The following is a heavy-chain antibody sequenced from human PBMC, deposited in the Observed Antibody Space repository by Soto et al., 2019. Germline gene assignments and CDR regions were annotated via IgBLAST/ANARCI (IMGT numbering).Heavy chain of an antibody. J-gene: IGHJ4*01. V-gene: IGHV3-7*01. CDR1: GFVFRVYW. D-gene: IGHD3-10*01. CDR2: IKEDGSEA. Sequence: SLRLSCAASGFVFRVYWMSWVRQAPGKGLEWVANIKEDGSEANYVDSVKGRFAVSRDKDTLYLQLNSLTPEDTAVYYCARSRRQWFGGTLSYYFDFWGHGTLVTVSS. CDR3: ARSRRQWFGGTLSYYFDF.